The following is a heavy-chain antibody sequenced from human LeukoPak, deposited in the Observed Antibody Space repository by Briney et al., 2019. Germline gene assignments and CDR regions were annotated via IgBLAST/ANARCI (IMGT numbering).Heavy chain of an antibody. V-gene: IGHV3-48*04. CDR1: GFTFNSYT. J-gene: IGHJ4*02. D-gene: IGHD3-22*01. CDR3: AKDYYDSSGYLDYFDY. CDR2: ISSTGSNI. Sequence: GGSLRLSCAASGFTFNSYTMNWVRQAPGKGLEWVSYISSTGSNIYYADSVKGRFTISRDNAKNTLYLQMNSLRAEDTAVYYCAKDYYDSSGYLDYFDYWGQGTLVTVSS.